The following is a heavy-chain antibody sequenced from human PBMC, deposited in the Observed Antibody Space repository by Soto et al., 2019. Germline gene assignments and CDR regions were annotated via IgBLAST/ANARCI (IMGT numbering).Heavy chain of an antibody. J-gene: IGHJ4*02. V-gene: IGHV3-21*01. Sequence: EVQLVESGGGLVKPGGSLRLSCAASGFTFSSYSMNWVRQAPGKGLEWVSSISSSSSYIYYADSVKGRFTISRDNAKNSLYLQMNSLRAEDTAVYYCAREVNRYCSSTSPSAICGYYFDYWGQGTLVTVSS. CDR3: AREVNRYCSSTSPSAICGYYFDY. CDR2: ISSSSSYI. CDR1: GFTFSSYS. D-gene: IGHD2-2*01.